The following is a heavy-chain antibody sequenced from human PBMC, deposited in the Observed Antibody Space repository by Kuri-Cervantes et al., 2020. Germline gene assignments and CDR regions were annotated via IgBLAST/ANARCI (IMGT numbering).Heavy chain of an antibody. Sequence: SETLSLTCTVSGDSTSSYQWSWIRQPAGKGLEWIGRIYTSGSTNYNPSLKSRVTMSVDSSKNQFSLLLTSVTAADTAVYYCARDYGGDFDYWGQGTLVTVSS. D-gene: IGHD4-17*01. V-gene: IGHV4-4*07. J-gene: IGHJ4*02. CDR2: IYTSGST. CDR1: GDSTSSYQ. CDR3: ARDYGGDFDY.